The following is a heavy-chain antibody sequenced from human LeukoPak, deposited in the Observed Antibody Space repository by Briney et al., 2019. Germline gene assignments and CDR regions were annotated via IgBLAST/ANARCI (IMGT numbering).Heavy chain of an antibody. V-gene: IGHV4-38-2*02. J-gene: IGHJ5*02. Sequence: SETLSLTCTVSGYSIGNGYYWGWIRQPPGKGLEWIGSIYHSGNTFYNPSLKSRVTISVDTSMNQFSLNLASVTAADTAVYYCAIKTRANRPLGSWFDPWGQGTLVTVSS. CDR1: GYSIGNGYY. CDR2: IYHSGNT. D-gene: IGHD3-16*01. CDR3: AIKTRANRPLGSWFDP.